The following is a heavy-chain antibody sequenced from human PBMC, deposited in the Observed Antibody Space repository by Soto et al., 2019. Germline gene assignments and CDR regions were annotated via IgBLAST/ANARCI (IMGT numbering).Heavy chain of an antibody. CDR2: ISYDGSNK. Sequence: GGSLRLSCAASGFTFSSYAMHWVRQAPGKGLEWVAVISYDGSNKYYADSVKGRFTISRDNSKNTLYLQMNSLRAEDTAVYYCARDSIRPPPGIVVVVYYFDYWGQGTLVTVSS. J-gene: IGHJ4*02. CDR1: GFTFSSYA. CDR3: ARDSIRPPPGIVVVVYYFDY. D-gene: IGHD3-22*01. V-gene: IGHV3-30-3*01.